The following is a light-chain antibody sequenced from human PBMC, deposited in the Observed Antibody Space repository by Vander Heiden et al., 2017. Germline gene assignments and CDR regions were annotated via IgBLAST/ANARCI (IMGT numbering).Light chain of an antibody. CDR1: SCDSGASYY. Sequence: QSVLTQPLSVSGAPGQRISISCTGSSCDSGASYYVHWYQQFPGTAPKLLIHANTNRPSGVPDRFSGSKSGTSASLAITGLQAEDEADFYCQSFDNSLGCYVFGTGTKVTVI. J-gene: IGLJ1*01. CDR3: QSFDNSLGCYV. CDR2: ANT. V-gene: IGLV1-40*01.